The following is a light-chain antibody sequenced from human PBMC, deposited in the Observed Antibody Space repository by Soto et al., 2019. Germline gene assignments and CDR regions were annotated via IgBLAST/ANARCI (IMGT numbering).Light chain of an antibody. J-gene: IGKJ4*01. Sequence: EILFTQSPATLSLSPGESATLSCRASQSVNSNLAWYQQRIGQAPRVLIYGASTRATDIPARFSGRGSGTEFTLTISSLQPEDFAVYYCQQYNSWPLTFGGGTKVDIK. CDR2: GAS. CDR1: QSVNSN. CDR3: QQYNSWPLT. V-gene: IGKV3-15*01.